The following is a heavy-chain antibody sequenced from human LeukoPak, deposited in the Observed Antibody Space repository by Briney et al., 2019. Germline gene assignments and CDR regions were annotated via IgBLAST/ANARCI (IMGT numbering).Heavy chain of an antibody. D-gene: IGHD3-16*01. CDR3: ARVRGRHDAFDI. CDR2: INPNSGGT. Sequence: GASVKVSCKASGYTFTGYYMHWVRQAPGQGLEWMGWINPNSGGTNYAQKFQGRFTISRDNSKNTLYLQMNSLRAEDTAVYYCARVRGRHDAFDIWGQGTMVTVSS. CDR1: GYTFTGYY. V-gene: IGHV1-2*02. J-gene: IGHJ3*02.